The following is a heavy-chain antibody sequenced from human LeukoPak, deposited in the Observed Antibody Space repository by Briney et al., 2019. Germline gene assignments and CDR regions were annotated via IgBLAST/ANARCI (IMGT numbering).Heavy chain of an antibody. CDR2: ISSSSSYI. CDR3: AKGVDYCSGGSCPADY. Sequence: GGSLRLSCAASGFTFSSYSMNWVRQAPGKGLEWVSSISSSSSYIYYADSVKGRFTISRDNSKNTLFLQMNSLRAEDTAVYYCAKGVDYCSGGSCPADYWGPGTLVTVSS. J-gene: IGHJ4*02. D-gene: IGHD2-15*01. V-gene: IGHV3-21*01. CDR1: GFTFSSYS.